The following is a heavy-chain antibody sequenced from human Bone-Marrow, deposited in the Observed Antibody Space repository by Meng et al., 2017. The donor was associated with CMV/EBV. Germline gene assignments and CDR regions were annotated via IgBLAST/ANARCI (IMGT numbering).Heavy chain of an antibody. CDR1: GGSFSGYY. J-gene: IGHJ5*02. V-gene: IGHV4-34*01. D-gene: IGHD3-3*01. Sequence: GPVQQWAGGLLKPSETLSLTCAVYGGSFSGYYWSWIRQPPGKGLEWIGEINHSGSTNYNPSLKSRVTISVDTSKNQFSLKLSSVTAADTAVYYCARANGLTYYDFGRGWFDPWGQGTLVTVSS. CDR3: ARANGLTYYDFGRGWFDP. CDR2: INHSGST.